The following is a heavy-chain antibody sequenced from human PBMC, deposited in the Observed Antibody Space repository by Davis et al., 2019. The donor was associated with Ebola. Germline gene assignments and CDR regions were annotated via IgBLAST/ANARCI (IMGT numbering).Heavy chain of an antibody. CDR2: IIPIFGTA. CDR3: ARDLGTVVTPGDY. CDR1: GGTFSSYA. J-gene: IGHJ4*02. D-gene: IGHD4-23*01. Sequence: SVQVSCKASGGTFSSYAISWVRQAPGQGLEWMGGIIPIFGTANYAQKFQGRVTITADKSTSTAYMELSSLRSEDTAVYYCARDLGTVVTPGDYWGQGTLVTVSS. V-gene: IGHV1-69*06.